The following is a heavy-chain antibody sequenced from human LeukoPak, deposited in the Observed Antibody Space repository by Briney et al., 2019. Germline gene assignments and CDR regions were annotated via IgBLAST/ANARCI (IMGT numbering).Heavy chain of an antibody. Sequence: AGGSLRLSCVATGFTFSRYAMSWVRQAPGKGLEWVSLISGSGGSTKYADSVKGRFTISRDNSKNTLYLQMNSLRAEDTAVYYCAKDQYDSSGPFDNWGQGTLVTVSS. CDR2: ISGSGGST. CDR1: GFTFSRYA. J-gene: IGHJ4*02. CDR3: AKDQYDSSGPFDN. D-gene: IGHD3-22*01. V-gene: IGHV3-23*01.